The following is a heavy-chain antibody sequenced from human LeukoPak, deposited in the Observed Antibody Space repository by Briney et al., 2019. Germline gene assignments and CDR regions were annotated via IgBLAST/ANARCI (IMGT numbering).Heavy chain of an antibody. D-gene: IGHD3-3*01. J-gene: IGHJ4*02. CDR1: GFTFSSYS. V-gene: IGHV3-21*01. CDR3: ARGNYDFWSGSFDY. Sequence: GGSLRLSCAASGFTFSSYSMHWVRQAPGKGLEWVSSISSSSSYIYYADSVKGRFTISRDNAKNSLYLQMNSLRAEDTAVYYCARGNYDFWSGSFDYWGQGTLVTVSS. CDR2: ISSSSSYI.